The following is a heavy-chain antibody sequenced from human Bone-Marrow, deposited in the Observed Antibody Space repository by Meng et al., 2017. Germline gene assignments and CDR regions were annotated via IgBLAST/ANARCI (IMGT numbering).Heavy chain of an antibody. Sequence: GESLKISCAASGFTFSSYAMSWVRQTPGKGLEWVGFIRSKAYGGTTEYAASVKGRFTISRDDSKSIAYLQMNSLKTEDTAVYYCTREGFAGDFWSRYYFDYWGQGTLVTVSS. J-gene: IGHJ4*02. V-gene: IGHV3-49*04. CDR1: GFTFSSYA. CDR3: TREGFAGDFWSRYYFDY. CDR2: IRSKAYGGTT. D-gene: IGHD3-3*01.